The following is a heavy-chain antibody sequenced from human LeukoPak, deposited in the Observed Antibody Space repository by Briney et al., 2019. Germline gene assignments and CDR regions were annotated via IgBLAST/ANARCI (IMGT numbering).Heavy chain of an antibody. CDR2: INTDGSST. J-gene: IGHJ4*02. D-gene: IGHD1-26*01. V-gene: IGHV3-74*01. CDR1: GFTFSTYW. Sequence: PGGSLRLSCAASGFTFSTYWVHWVRQGPGKGLVWVSRINTDGSSTSYADSVKGRFTISRDNAENTLYLQMNSLRAEDTAVYYCARAPSGYFDYWGQGTLVTVSS. CDR3: ARAPSGYFDY.